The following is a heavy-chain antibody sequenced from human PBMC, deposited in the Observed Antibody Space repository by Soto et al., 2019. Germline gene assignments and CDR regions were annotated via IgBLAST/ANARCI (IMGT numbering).Heavy chain of an antibody. CDR2: IYPGDSNT. D-gene: IGHD6-19*01. Sequence: PVESLKISCRGSGYSFTSYWLGRGRQMPGKGLEWMGIIYPGDSNTRYSPSFQVQVTISADKSISSAYLQWSSLKASDTAMYYCARRQLISSGWYGDWFDPWGQGTLVTVSS. J-gene: IGHJ5*02. CDR3: ARRQLISSGWYGDWFDP. V-gene: IGHV5-51*01. CDR1: GYSFTSYW.